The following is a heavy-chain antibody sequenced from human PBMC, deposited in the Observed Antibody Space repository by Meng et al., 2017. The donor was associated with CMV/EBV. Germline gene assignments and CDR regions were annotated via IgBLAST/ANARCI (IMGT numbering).Heavy chain of an antibody. J-gene: IGHJ3*02. CDR3: AHIGEDIVGAVDDAFDI. D-gene: IGHD1-26*01. CDR2: ISSDGSGT. CDR1: GFTFSSYW. V-gene: IGHV3-74*01. Sequence: GESLKISCAASGFTFSSYWMHWVRQAPGKGLVWVSRISSDGSGTTYADSVKGRFTISRDNSKNTLYLQMNSLRAEDTAVYYCAHIGEDIVGAVDDAFDIWGQGTMVTVSS.